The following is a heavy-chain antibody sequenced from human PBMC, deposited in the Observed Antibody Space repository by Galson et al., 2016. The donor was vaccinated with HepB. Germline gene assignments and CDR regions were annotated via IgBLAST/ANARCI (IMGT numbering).Heavy chain of an antibody. CDR1: GFISRSYT. CDR3: ARGLDVVIVPAALLDH. V-gene: IGHV3-30*04. Sequence: SLRLSCAASGFISRSYTMHWVRQAPGKGLDWTSVISNDGKSKYYGDSVKGRFTISRDNSNNMLYLQMNNLKTDDTAVYYCARGLDVVIVPAALLDHWGQGTLITVSS. D-gene: IGHD2-2*03. J-gene: IGHJ4*02. CDR2: ISNDGKSK.